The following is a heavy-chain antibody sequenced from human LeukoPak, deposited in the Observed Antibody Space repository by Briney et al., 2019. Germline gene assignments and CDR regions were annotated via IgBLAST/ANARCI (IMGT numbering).Heavy chain of an antibody. CDR2: IYYSGST. J-gene: IGHJ6*03. CDR3: AREDTAMVTHNYYYYMDV. V-gene: IGHV4-59*01. D-gene: IGHD5-18*01. CDR1: GGSISSYY. Sequence: TSETLSFTCTVSGGSISSYYWSWIRQPPGKGLEWIGYIYYSGSTNYNPSLKSRVTISVDTSKNQFSLKLSSVTAADTAVYYCAREDTAMVTHNYYYYMDVWGKGTTVTVSS.